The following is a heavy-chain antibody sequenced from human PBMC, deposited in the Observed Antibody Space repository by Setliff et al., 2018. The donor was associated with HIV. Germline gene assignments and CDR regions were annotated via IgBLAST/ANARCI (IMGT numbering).Heavy chain of an antibody. Sequence: GASVKVSCKASGGTFKNLAIGWVRQAPGQGLEWRGGVIPSFATANYAQKFQGRITITADELTSTVYTDLNSLKSEDSAVYYCANPHDGGAFDVWGQGTAVTVSS. CDR3: ANPHDGGAFDV. V-gene: IGHV1-69*13. CDR1: GGTFKNLA. J-gene: IGHJ3*01. CDR2: VIPSFATA. D-gene: IGHD1-1*01.